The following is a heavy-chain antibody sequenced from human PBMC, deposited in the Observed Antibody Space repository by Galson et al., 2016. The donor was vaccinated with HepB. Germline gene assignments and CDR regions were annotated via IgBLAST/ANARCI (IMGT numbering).Heavy chain of an antibody. CDR2: ISNSGGIT. CDR1: GFTFSTYA. Sequence: SLRLSCAASGFTFSTYAMGWVRQAPGKGLEWVSAISNSGGITYYADSVKGRFTISRDNSKDTLYLQMNSLRVEDTALYYCVKEFVATGAVVGDYWGQGTLVSFSS. V-gene: IGHV3-23*01. D-gene: IGHD2-21*01. CDR3: VKEFVATGAVVGDY. J-gene: IGHJ4*02.